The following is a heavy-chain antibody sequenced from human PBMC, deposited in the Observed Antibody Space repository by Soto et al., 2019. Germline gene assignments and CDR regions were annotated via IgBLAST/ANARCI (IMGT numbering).Heavy chain of an antibody. V-gene: IGHV4-59*08. CDR1: GGSISSYY. CDR2: IYYSGST. Sequence: SETLSLTCTVSGGSISSYYWSWIRQPPGKGLEWIGYIYYSGSTNYNPSLKSRVTISVDTSKNQFSLKLSSVPAADTAVYYCARPGLRYCSGGSCYGAFDIWGQGTMVTVSS. D-gene: IGHD2-15*01. CDR3: ARPGLRYCSGGSCYGAFDI. J-gene: IGHJ3*02.